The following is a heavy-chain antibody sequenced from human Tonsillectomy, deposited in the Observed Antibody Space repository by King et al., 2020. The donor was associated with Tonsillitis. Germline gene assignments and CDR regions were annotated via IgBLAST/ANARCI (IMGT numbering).Heavy chain of an antibody. D-gene: IGHD5-24*01. CDR2: TYYRSKWYY. Sequence: HVQLQQSGPGLVEPSQTLSLTCAISGDSVSSNSAAWNWIRQSPSRGLEWLGRTYYRSKWYYDYAVSVKSRMTINPDTSKNQFSLQVNSVTPEDTAVYYCARVSSGYTVALFAYWGQGILVTVSS. CDR1: GDSVSSNSAA. V-gene: IGHV6-1*01. J-gene: IGHJ4*02. CDR3: ARVSSGYTVALFAY.